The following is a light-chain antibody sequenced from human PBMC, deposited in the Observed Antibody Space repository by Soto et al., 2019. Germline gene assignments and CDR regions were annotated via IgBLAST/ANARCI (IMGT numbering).Light chain of an antibody. V-gene: IGLV1-40*01. Sequence: QSVLTQPPSVSGAPGQRVTISCTGSSSNIGAGYDVHWYQQLPGTAPKLLIYGNSNRPSGVPDRFSGSKSGTSASLAITGLQAEDEADYYGHSYDSSLSGVVFGGGTKVTVL. CDR1: SSNIGAGYD. CDR3: HSYDSSLSGVV. J-gene: IGLJ2*01. CDR2: GNS.